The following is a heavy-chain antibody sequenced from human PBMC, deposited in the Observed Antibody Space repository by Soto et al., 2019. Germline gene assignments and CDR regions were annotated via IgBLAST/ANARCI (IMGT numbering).Heavy chain of an antibody. J-gene: IGHJ4*02. CDR3: ARGRSGYVFDY. V-gene: IGHV3-21*01. CDR2: ISSSSSYI. Sequence: VGSLRLSCAASGFTFSSYSMNWVRQAPGKGLEWVSSISSSSSYIYYADSVKGRFTISRDNAKNSLYLQMNSLRAEDTAVYYCARGRSGYVFDYWGQGTLVTVSS. D-gene: IGHD3-22*01. CDR1: GFTFSSYS.